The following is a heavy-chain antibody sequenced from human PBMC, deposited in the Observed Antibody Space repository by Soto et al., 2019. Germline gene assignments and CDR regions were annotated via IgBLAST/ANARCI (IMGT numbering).Heavy chain of an antibody. Sequence: GGSLRLSCAASGFTFSSYAMSWVRQAPGKGLEWVSAISGSGGSTYYADSVKGRFTISRDNSKNTLYLQMNSLRAEDTAVYYCAKSLKWELLAGMDVWGQGTTVTVS. CDR2: ISGSGGST. CDR3: AKSLKWELLAGMDV. J-gene: IGHJ6*02. CDR1: GFTFSSYA. V-gene: IGHV3-23*01. D-gene: IGHD1-26*01.